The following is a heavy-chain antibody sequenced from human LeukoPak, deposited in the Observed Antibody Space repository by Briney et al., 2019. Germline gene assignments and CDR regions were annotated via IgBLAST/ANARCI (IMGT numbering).Heavy chain of an antibody. V-gene: IGHV3-21*01. D-gene: IGHD3-10*01. Sequence: GGSLRLSCAASGFTFSSYSMNWVRQAPGKGLEWVSSISSSSSYIYYADSVKGRFTISRDNAKNSLYLQMNSLRAEDTAVYYCARDTMVRGVFRRTCLDYWGQGTLVTVSS. J-gene: IGHJ4*02. CDR3: ARDTMVRGVFRRTCLDY. CDR1: GFTFSSYS. CDR2: ISSSSSYI.